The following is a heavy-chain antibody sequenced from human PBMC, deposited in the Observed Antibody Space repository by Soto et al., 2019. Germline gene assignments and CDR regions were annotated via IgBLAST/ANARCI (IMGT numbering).Heavy chain of an antibody. D-gene: IGHD7-27*01. J-gene: IGHJ3*02. CDR2: ISGSAGST. Sequence: GGSLRLSCAASGFTFGTYAMSWVRQAPGKGLEWVSAISGSAGSTYYADSVKGRFTISRDNAKNSLYLQMNSLRAEDTAVYYCARDGELGMGAFDIWGQGTMVTVSS. V-gene: IGHV3-23*01. CDR1: GFTFGTYA. CDR3: ARDGELGMGAFDI.